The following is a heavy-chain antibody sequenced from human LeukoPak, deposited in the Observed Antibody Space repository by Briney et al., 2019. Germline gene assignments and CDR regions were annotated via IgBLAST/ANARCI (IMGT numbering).Heavy chain of an antibody. V-gene: IGHV4-59*08. CDR1: GGSISGYY. CDR2: ISSSGST. D-gene: IGHD1-1*01. CDR3: ARRALPGSYYFDY. Sequence: SETLSLTCTVSGGSISGYYWSWLRQPPGKGLEWIGYISSSGSTNYNPSLKSRVTISLDTSQNQFSLKLTSVTAADTAVYYCARRALPGSYYFDYWGQGTLVTVSS. J-gene: IGHJ4*02.